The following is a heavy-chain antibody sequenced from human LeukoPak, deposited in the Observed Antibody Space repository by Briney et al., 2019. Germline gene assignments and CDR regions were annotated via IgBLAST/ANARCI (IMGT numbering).Heavy chain of an antibody. CDR3: AHDSSSSFDDAFDI. Sequence: ASVKVSCKASGGTFSSYAISWLRQAPGQGLEWMGGIIPIFGTANYAQKFQGRVTITADESTSTAYMELSSLRSEDTAVYYCAHDSSSSFDDAFDIWGQGTMVTVSS. J-gene: IGHJ3*02. CDR2: IIPIFGTA. CDR1: GGTFSSYA. V-gene: IGHV1-69*13. D-gene: IGHD6-6*01.